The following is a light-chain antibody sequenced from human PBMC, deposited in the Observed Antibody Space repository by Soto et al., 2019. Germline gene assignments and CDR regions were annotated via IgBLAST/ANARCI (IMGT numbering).Light chain of an antibody. J-gene: IGKJ2*01. V-gene: IGKV1-5*01. CDR3: QQYNSYT. CDR2: DAS. CDR1: QSISSW. Sequence: DIQMTQSPSTLSASVGDRVTITCRASQSISSWLAWYQQKPGKAPELLIYDASSLESGVPSRFSGSGSGTEFTLTISRLQPDDFATYYCQQYNSYTFGQGTKLEIK.